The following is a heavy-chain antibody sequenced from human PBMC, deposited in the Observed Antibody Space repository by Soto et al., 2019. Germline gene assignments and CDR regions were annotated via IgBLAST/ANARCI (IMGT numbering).Heavy chain of an antibody. CDR1: GFTFSSYA. CDR2: ISGSGGST. CDR3: AKYSIHGGILYYFDY. J-gene: IGHJ4*02. D-gene: IGHD2-21*01. V-gene: IGHV3-23*01. Sequence: PGGSLRLSCAASGFTFSSYAMSWVRQAPGKGLEWVSAISGSGGSTYYADSVKGRFTISRDNSKNTLYLQMNSLRAEDTAVYYCAKYSIHGGILYYFDYWGQGTLVTSPQ.